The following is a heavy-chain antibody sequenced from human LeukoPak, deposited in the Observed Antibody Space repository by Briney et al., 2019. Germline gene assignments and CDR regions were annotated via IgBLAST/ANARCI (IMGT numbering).Heavy chain of an antibody. CDR2: ITGTGGST. CDR1: GFTFTSYA. V-gene: IGHV3-23*01. CDR3: AKVRDTRDWYKDAFDI. D-gene: IGHD6-19*01. Sequence: GVLRLSCAASGFTFTSYAMSWVRQAPGKRLEWVSAITGTGGSTYYAASVKGRFTVSRDNSKNTLYLQMSSLRAEDTAMYYCAKVRDTRDWYKDAFDIWGQGTRVTVSS. J-gene: IGHJ3*02.